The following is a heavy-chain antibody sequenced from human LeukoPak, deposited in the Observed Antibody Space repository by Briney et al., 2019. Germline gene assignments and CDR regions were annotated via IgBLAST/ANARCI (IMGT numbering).Heavy chain of an antibody. CDR1: GYTFTSYY. J-gene: IGHJ4*02. V-gene: IGHV1-46*01. CDR3: TTEDGSYYFDY. CDR2: INPSGGST. Sequence: ASVKVSCKASGYTFTSYYMHWVRQAPGQGLEWMGIINPSGGSTSYAQKFQGRVTMTRDTSTSTVYMELNSLKTEDTAVYYCTTEDGSYYFDYWGQGTLVTVSP. D-gene: IGHD1-26*01.